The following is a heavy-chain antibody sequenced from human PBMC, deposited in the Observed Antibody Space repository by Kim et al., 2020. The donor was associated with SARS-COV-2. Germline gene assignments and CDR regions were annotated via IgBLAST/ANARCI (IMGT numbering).Heavy chain of an antibody. Sequence: GGSLRLSCAASGFSFGSYAMHWVRQAPGKGLEWVAVISYDGSNKYYADSVKGRFTISRDNSKNTLYLQMNSLRAEDTAVYYCARASTIQLWLYYYYGMDVWGAGTPVTVSS. J-gene: IGHJ6*04. CDR3: ARASTIQLWLYYYYGMDV. CDR2: ISYDGSNK. V-gene: IGHV3-30-3*01. CDR1: GFSFGSYA. D-gene: IGHD5-18*01.